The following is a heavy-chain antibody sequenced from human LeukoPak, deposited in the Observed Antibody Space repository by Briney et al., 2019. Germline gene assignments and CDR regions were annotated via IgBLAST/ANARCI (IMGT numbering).Heavy chain of an antibody. CDR2: INPNSGGT. CDR1: GYTFTGYY. CDR3: ARVPPPSIAAAAPLDY. Sequence: GASVKVSCKASGYTFTGYYMHWVRQAPGQGLEWMGWINPNSGGTNYAQKFQGWVTMTRDTSISTAYMELSRLRSDDTAVYYCARVPPPSIAAAAPLDYWGQGTLVTVSS. V-gene: IGHV1-2*04. D-gene: IGHD6-13*01. J-gene: IGHJ4*02.